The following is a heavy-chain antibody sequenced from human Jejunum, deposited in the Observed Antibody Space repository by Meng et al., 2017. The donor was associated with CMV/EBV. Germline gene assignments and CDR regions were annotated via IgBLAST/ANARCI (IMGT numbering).Heavy chain of an antibody. Sequence: GSVSGRNSFWSWVRQPPRRGLEWIGYVSYSGDTNYSPSLKSRVTISLDTSNNHVSLKLISLTAVDTATYYCVRGATSASNNYPLDLWGQGTPVTVSS. CDR3: VRGATSASNNYPLDL. D-gene: IGHD5-24*01. CDR2: VSYSGDT. J-gene: IGHJ5*02. CDR1: GSVSGRNSF. V-gene: IGHV4-61*03.